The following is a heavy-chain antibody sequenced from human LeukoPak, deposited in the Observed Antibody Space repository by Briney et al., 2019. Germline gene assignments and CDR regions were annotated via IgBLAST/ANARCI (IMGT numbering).Heavy chain of an antibody. V-gene: IGHV3-7*01. Sequence: TGGSLRLSCAASGFTFSRCWMSWVRQAPGKGLEWVANIKQDGSEKYYVDSVKGRFTISRDNGKNSLYLQMNSLRAEDTAVYYCAGDKEDYDSSGYTLDYWGQGILVTVSS. CDR3: AGDKEDYDSSGYTLDY. J-gene: IGHJ4*02. CDR2: IKQDGSEK. CDR1: GFTFSRCW. D-gene: IGHD3-22*01.